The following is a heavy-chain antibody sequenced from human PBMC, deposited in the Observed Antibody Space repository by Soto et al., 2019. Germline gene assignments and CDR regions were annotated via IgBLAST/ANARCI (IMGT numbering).Heavy chain of an antibody. CDR3: ARDGGRHSGGIDH. J-gene: IGHJ4*02. CDR2: IIAIFGTA. D-gene: IGHD1-26*01. Sequence: QVQLVQSGAEVKKPGSSVKVSCKASGGTFSSYSINWVRQAPGQGLEWMGEIIAIFGTANYAQKFQGRVTITADESTSTAYMELSSLRSEDTAVYYCARDGGRHSGGIDHWGQGTLVTVSS. V-gene: IGHV1-69*01. CDR1: GGTFSSYS.